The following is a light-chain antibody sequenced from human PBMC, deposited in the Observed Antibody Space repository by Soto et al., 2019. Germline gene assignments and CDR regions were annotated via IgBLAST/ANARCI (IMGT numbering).Light chain of an antibody. CDR2: GAS. J-gene: IGKJ2*01. Sequence: EIVLTQSPGTLSLSPGERATLSCRASQSVSSSYLAWYQQKPGRAPRLLIYGASSRATGIPDRFSGSGSGTDFTLTISRLEPEDFAVYYCQQYGNSPGYTFGQGTKLEIK. V-gene: IGKV3-20*01. CDR3: QQYGNSPGYT. CDR1: QSVSSSY.